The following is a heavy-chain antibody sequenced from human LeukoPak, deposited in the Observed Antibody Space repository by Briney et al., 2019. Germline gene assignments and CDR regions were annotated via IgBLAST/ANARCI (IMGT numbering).Heavy chain of an antibody. CDR2: IYYSGST. CDR1: GGSISSYY. J-gene: IGHJ4*02. V-gene: IGHV4-59*08. Sequence: PSETLSLTCTVSGGSISSYYWSWIRQPPGKGLEWIGYIYYSGSTNYNPSLKRRVTISVDTSKNQFSLKLSSVTAADTAVYYCARRNVYSSSWDYFDYWGQGTLVTVSS. CDR3: ARRNVYSSSWDYFDY. D-gene: IGHD6-13*01.